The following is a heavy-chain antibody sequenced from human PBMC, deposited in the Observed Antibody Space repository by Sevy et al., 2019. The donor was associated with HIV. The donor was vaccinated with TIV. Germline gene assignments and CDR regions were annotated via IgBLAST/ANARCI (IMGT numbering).Heavy chain of an antibody. D-gene: IGHD2-2*01. CDR1: TVIFSDHW. J-gene: IGHJ3*02. CDR3: ARVDCGSITCQGRDPFDI. V-gene: IGHV3-7*03. CDR2: INQDGSDR. Sequence: GGSLRLSCAASTVIFSDHWMTWVRQAPGKGLEWVANINQDGSDRHYVDSVKGRFTISRDNARQSVYLQMNSLRVEDTAVYYCARVDCGSITCQGRDPFDILGQRTAVTVSS.